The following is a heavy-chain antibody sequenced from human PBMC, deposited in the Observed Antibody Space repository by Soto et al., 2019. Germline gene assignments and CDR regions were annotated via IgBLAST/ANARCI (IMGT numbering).Heavy chain of an antibody. V-gene: IGHV3-23*01. D-gene: IGHD6-13*01. CDR3: AKDPVFQGSGRYSSSWYYFDY. J-gene: IGHJ4*02. CDR2: ISGSGGST. CDR1: GFTFSSYA. Sequence: EVQLLESGGGLVQPGGSLRLSCAASGFTFSSYAMSWVRQAPGKGLEWVSAISGSGGSTYYADSVKGRFTISRDNSKNTLYLQMNSLRAEDTAVYYCAKDPVFQGSGRYSSSWYYFDYWGQGTLVTVSS.